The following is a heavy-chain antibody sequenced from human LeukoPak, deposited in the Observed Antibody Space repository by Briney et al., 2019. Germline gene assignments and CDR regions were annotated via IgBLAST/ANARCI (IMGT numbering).Heavy chain of an antibody. J-gene: IGHJ4*02. V-gene: IGHV3-30-3*01. CDR1: GFTFSSYA. CDR2: ISYDGSNK. Sequence: PGGSLRLSCAASGFTFSSYAMHWVRQAPGKGLEWVAVISYDGSNKYYADSVKGRFTISRDNSKNTLYLQMNSLRAEDTAVYYCARANPRSIAAAGTLDYWAREPWSPSPQ. D-gene: IGHD6-13*01. CDR3: ARANPRSIAAAGTLDY.